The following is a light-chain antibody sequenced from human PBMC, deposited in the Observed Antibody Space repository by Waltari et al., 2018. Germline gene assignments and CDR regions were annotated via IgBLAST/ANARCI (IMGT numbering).Light chain of an antibody. Sequence: QSVLTQPPSVSEAPRQRVTISCAGSRSNIGNQAVHWYQQLPGKAPRLLIYYDDLLPSGVSDRFSGSKSGTSASLAINGLQPEDEGHYYCAAWDGYLNGVIFGGGTKLTVL. V-gene: IGLV1-36*01. CDR3: AAWDGYLNGVI. CDR2: YDD. CDR1: RSNIGNQA. J-gene: IGLJ2*01.